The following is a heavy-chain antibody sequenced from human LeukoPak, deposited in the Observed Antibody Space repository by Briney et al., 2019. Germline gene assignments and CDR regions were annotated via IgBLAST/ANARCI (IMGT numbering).Heavy chain of an antibody. D-gene: IGHD6-19*01. V-gene: IGHV3-74*01. Sequence: GGSLRLSCAASGFTFSSYWMHWVRQAPGKGLVWVSRINSDGSSTSYADSVKGRFTISRDNAKNTLYLQMNSLRAEDTAVYYCASGGYSSGWSLDYWGQGTLVTVSS. CDR1: GFTFSSYW. CDR2: INSDGSST. J-gene: IGHJ4*02. CDR3: ASGGYSSGWSLDY.